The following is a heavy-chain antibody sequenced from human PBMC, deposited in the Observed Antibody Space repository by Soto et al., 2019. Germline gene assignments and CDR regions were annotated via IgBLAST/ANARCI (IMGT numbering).Heavy chain of an antibody. D-gene: IGHD2-2*01. Sequence: GASVKVSCKASGYTFSDYYIHWVRQAPGQGLEWMGWINPNSGVINYAQSFRGWVTMTSDTSISTAYMELSRQRSDDTAVYFCARGIASTRKNFYYYMDVWGKGTTVTVSS. CDR2: INPNSGVI. CDR1: GYTFSDYY. V-gene: IGHV1-2*04. J-gene: IGHJ6*03. CDR3: ARGIASTRKNFYYYMDV.